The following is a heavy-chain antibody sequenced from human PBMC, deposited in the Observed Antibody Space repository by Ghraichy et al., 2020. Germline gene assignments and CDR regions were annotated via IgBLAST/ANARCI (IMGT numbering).Heavy chain of an antibody. Sequence: GESLNISCVASGFTFGRHAMTWVRQAPGKRLEWVSTISKSGDTTYYADSVKGRFTISSDNPKNTLYLQMNNLRGEDTAVYYCARGGSGNYEWGHFDYWGQGALVTVSS. CDR1: GFTFGRHA. V-gene: IGHV3-23*01. CDR2: ISKSGDTT. CDR3: ARGGSGNYEWGHFDY. J-gene: IGHJ4*02. D-gene: IGHD4-11*01.